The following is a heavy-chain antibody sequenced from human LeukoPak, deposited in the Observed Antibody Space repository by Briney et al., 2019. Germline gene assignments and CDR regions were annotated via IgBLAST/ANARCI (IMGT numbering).Heavy chain of an antibody. Sequence: MASETLSLTCTVSGGSISSSSYYWGWIRQPPGKGLEWIGSIYYSGSTHYNPSLKSRVTISVDTSKNQFSLKLSSVTAADTAVYYCARHLQKRVVLITNNWFDPWGQGTLVTVSS. CDR2: IYYSGST. J-gene: IGHJ5*02. V-gene: IGHV4-39*01. D-gene: IGHD3-22*01. CDR1: GGSISSSSYY. CDR3: ARHLQKRVVLITNNWFDP.